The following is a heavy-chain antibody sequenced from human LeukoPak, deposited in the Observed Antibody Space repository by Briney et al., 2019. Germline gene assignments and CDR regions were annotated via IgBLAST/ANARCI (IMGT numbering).Heavy chain of an antibody. CDR2: IYYSGST. J-gene: IGHJ3*02. Sequence: SETLSLTCTVSGYSISSGYYWGWIRQPPGKGLEWIGSIYYSGSTYYNPSLKSRVTISVDTSKNQFSLKLSSVTAADTAVYYCARPEGDGIAAAGTFGAFDIWGQGTMVTVSS. CDR1: GYSISSGYY. D-gene: IGHD6-13*01. V-gene: IGHV4-38-2*02. CDR3: ARPEGDGIAAAGTFGAFDI.